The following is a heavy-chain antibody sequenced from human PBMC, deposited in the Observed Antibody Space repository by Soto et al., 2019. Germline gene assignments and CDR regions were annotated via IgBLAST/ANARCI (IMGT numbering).Heavy chain of an antibody. J-gene: IGHJ5*02. CDR3: ARNSYDFWSGYYHWFDP. CDR1: GGSIISYY. V-gene: IGHV4-59*01. D-gene: IGHD3-3*01. CDR2: IYYSGST. Sequence: SETLSLTCTVSGGSIISYYWSWIRQPPGKGLEWIGYIYYSGSTNYNPSLKSRVTISVDTSKNQFSLKLSSVTAADTAVYYCARNSYDFWSGYYHWFDPWGQGTLVTVSS.